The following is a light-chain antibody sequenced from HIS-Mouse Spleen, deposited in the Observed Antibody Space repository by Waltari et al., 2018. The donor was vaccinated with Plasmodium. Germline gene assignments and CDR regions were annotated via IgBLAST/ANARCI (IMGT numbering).Light chain of an antibody. CDR3: YSTDSSGNHRV. Sequence: SYELTQPPSVSVSPGQTARITCSGDALPKKYAYWYQQKADQSPVLVIYEDSKRPSGTPERFSGSSSGTMATLTISGAQVEDEADYYCYSTDSSGNHRVFGGGTKLTVL. CDR1: ALPKKY. J-gene: IGLJ3*02. V-gene: IGLV3-10*01. CDR2: EDS.